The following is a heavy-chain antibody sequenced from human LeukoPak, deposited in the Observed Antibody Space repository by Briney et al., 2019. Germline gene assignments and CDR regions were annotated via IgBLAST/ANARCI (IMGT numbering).Heavy chain of an antibody. CDR3: ARDPMVRGVIINGELDY. V-gene: IGHV7-4-1*02. CDR1: GYTFTSYA. CDR2: INTNTGNP. D-gene: IGHD3-10*01. Sequence: ASVKVSCKASGYTFTSYAMNWVRQAPGQGLEWMGWINTNTGNPTYAQGFTGRFVFSLDTSVSTAYLQISSLKAEDTAVYYCARDPMVRGVIINGELDYWGQGTLVTVSS. J-gene: IGHJ4*02.